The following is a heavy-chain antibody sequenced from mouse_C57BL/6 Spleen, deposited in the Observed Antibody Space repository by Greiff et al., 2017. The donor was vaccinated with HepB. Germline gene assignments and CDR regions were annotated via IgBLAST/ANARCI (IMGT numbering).Heavy chain of an antibody. J-gene: IGHJ2*01. D-gene: IGHD2-3*01. CDR2: IDPSDSET. Sequence: QVQLQQPGAELVRPGSSVKLSCKASGYTFTSYWMHWVKQRPIQGLEWIGNIDPSDSETHYNQKFKDKATLTVDKSSSTAYMQLSSLTSEDSAVYYCAREPRSMMVTPGWDYWGQGTTLTVSS. V-gene: IGHV1-52*01. CDR1: GYTFTSYW. CDR3: AREPRSMMVTPGWDY.